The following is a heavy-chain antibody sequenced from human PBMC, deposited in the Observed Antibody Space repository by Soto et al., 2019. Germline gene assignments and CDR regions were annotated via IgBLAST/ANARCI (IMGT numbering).Heavy chain of an antibody. Sequence: GGSLRLSCAASGLTFSSYAMSWVRQAPGKGLEWVSAISGSGGSTYYADSVKGRFTISRDNSKNTLYLQMNSLRAEDTAVYYCAKELPHSYYYDSSGYFLYWGQGTLVTVSS. CDR2: ISGSGGST. CDR1: GLTFSSYA. CDR3: AKELPHSYYYDSSGYFLY. V-gene: IGHV3-23*01. J-gene: IGHJ4*02. D-gene: IGHD3-22*01.